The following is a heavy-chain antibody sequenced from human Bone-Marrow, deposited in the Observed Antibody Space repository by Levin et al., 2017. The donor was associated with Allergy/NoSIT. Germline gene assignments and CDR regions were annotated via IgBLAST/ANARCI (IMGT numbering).Heavy chain of an antibody. CDR1: GFTFSSYA. CDR3: ARDPAAAGTGGWFDP. D-gene: IGHD6-13*01. V-gene: IGHV3-30-3*01. Sequence: GGSLRLSCAASGFTFSSYAMHWVRQAPGKGLEWVAVISYDGSNKYYADSVKGRFTISRDNSKNTLYLQMNSLRAEDTAVYYCARDPAAAGTGGWFDPWGQGTLVTVSS. CDR2: ISYDGSNK. J-gene: IGHJ5*02.